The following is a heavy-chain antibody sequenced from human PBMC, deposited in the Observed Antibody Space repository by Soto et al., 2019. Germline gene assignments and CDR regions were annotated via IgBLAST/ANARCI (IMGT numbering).Heavy chain of an antibody. CDR2: ISSSSSYI. J-gene: IGHJ6*04. Sequence: GGSLRLSCAASGFTFSSYSMNWVRQAPGKGLEWVSSISSSSSYIYYADSVKGRFTISRDNAKNSLYLQMNSLRAEDTAVYYCARIYCSGGSCYSFSMDVWGKGTTVTVSS. D-gene: IGHD2-15*01. CDR1: GFTFSSYS. CDR3: ARIYCSGGSCYSFSMDV. V-gene: IGHV3-21*01.